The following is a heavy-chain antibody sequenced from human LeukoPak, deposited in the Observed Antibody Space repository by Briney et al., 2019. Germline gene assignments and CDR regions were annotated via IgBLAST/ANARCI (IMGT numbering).Heavy chain of an antibody. V-gene: IGHV1-69*13. Sequence: GASVKVSCKASGGTFSSYAISWVRQAPGQGLEWMGGIIPIFGTANYAQKFQGRVTITADESTSTAYMELSSLRSEDTAVYYCARDVPYGGPIDYWGQGTLVTVSS. J-gene: IGHJ4*02. D-gene: IGHD4/OR15-4a*01. CDR2: IIPIFGTA. CDR3: ARDVPYGGPIDY. CDR1: GGTFSSYA.